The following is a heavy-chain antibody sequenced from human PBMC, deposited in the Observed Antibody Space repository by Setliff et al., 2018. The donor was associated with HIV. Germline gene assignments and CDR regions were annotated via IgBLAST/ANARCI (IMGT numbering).Heavy chain of an antibody. D-gene: IGHD6-19*01. V-gene: IGHV4-38-2*01. J-gene: IGHJ5*02. Sequence: PSETLSLTCAASGYSINSGFSRAWIRQPPGQGPQWIGSIYQSGSIYYNPSLQSRVTISVDLSKNQFSLNLFSVTAADTAVYYCARPRRVRSRAWYWFDIWGQGTLVTGSS. CDR1: GYSINSGFS. CDR2: IYQSGSI. CDR3: ARPRRVRSRAWYWFDI.